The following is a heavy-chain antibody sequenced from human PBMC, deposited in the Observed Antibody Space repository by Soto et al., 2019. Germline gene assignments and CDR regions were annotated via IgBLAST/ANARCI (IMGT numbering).Heavy chain of an antibody. CDR2: IIPIFGTA. Sequence: SVKVSCKASGGTFSSYAISWVRQAPGQGLEWMGGIIPIFGTANYAQKFQGRATITADKSTSTAYMELSSLRSEDTAVYYCARDKLGGTTPDGIYYYYGMDVWGQGTTVTVSS. CDR3: ARDKLGGTTPDGIYYYYGMDV. CDR1: GGTFSSYA. D-gene: IGHD1-1*01. V-gene: IGHV1-69*06. J-gene: IGHJ6*02.